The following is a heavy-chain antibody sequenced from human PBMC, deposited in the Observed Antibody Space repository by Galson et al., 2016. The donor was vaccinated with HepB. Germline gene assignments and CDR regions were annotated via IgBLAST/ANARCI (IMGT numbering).Heavy chain of an antibody. CDR3: ARDLGGAYGTGRSLDY. Sequence: CAISGDRVSSNSAAWNWIRQSPSRGLEWLGRTYYRSKWYYDYAVPVKSRITINPDTSKNQFSLHLNSVTPEDTAVYYCARDLGGAYGTGRSLDYWGQGTLVTVSS. J-gene: IGHJ4*02. CDR1: GDRVSSNSAA. V-gene: IGHV6-1*01. CDR2: TYYRSKWYY. D-gene: IGHD1-1*01.